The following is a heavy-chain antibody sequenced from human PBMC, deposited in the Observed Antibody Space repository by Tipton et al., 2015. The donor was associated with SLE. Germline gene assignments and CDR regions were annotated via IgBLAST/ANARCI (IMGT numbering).Heavy chain of an antibody. J-gene: IGHJ6*02. CDR1: GYTFNIYA. CDR2: INAGNGDT. V-gene: IGHV1-3*01. CDR3: AREYYHDSSGYYGMDV. D-gene: IGHD3-22*01. Sequence: QSGAEVKKPGASVKVSCKTSGYTFNIYAMHWVRQAPGQRLEWMGWINAGNGDTKYSQKFQGRVTITRDTSASTAYMDLSSLRSEDTAVYYCAREYYHDSSGYYGMDVWGQGTTVTVSS.